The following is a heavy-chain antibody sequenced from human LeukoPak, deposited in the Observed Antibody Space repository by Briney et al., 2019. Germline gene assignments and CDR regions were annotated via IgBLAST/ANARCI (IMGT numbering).Heavy chain of an antibody. CDR1: GFTFSRYG. Sequence: GRSLRLSCEASGFTFSRYGMHWVRQAPGKGLEWVAGIQYDGSNKYYGDSVKGRFTISRDNSKNTLYLQMNSLRAEDTAVYYCARDPDTSGYFSWFDPWGQGALLTVSS. J-gene: IGHJ5*02. V-gene: IGHV3-33*01. CDR2: IQYDGSNK. D-gene: IGHD3-22*01. CDR3: ARDPDTSGYFSWFDP.